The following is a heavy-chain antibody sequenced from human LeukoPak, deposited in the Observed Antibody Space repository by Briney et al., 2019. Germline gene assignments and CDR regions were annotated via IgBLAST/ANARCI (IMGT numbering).Heavy chain of an antibody. D-gene: IGHD4-17*01. V-gene: IGHV4-30-4*08. J-gene: IGHJ4*02. Sequence: SETLSLTCTVSGDSISSDDYYWSWIRQPPGKGLEWIGYIYYSGSTYCNPSLKSPVTISLDKSKNQFSLKLSAVTAADTAVYYCASPVTTSGEIDYWGQGTLVTVSS. CDR3: ASPVTTSGEIDY. CDR1: GDSISSDDYY. CDR2: IYYSGST.